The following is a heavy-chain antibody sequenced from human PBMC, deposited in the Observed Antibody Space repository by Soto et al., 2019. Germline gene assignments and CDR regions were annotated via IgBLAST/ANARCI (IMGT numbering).Heavy chain of an antibody. CDR2: INSDGSST. Sequence: GGSLRLSCAASGFTFSSYWMHWVRQAPGKGLVWVSRINSDGSSTSYADSVKGRFTISRDNAKNTLYLQMNSLRAEDTAVYYCARDLMVYSQTRYYYYGMDVWGHGTTVTVSS. D-gene: IGHD2-8*01. CDR3: ARDLMVYSQTRYYYYGMDV. CDR1: GFTFSSYW. V-gene: IGHV3-74*01. J-gene: IGHJ6*02.